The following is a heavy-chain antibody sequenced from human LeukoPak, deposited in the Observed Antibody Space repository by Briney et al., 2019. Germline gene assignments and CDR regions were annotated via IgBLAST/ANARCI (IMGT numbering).Heavy chain of an antibody. CDR1: GFTFSSYS. Sequence: GGSLRLSCAASGFTFSSYSMNWVRQAPGKGLEWVSSISSSSSYIYYADSVKGRFTISRDNAKSSLYLQMNSLRAEDTAVYYCARDPPTYYYDSSGYYENWFDPWAREPWSPSPQ. J-gene: IGHJ5*02. V-gene: IGHV3-21*01. CDR2: ISSSSSYI. D-gene: IGHD3-22*01. CDR3: ARDPPTYYYDSSGYYENWFDP.